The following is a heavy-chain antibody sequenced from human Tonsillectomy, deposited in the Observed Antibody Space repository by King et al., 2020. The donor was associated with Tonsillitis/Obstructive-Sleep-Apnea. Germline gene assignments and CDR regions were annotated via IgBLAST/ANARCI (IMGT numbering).Heavy chain of an antibody. CDR2: IRSKAYGGTT. CDR3: TRTPYVWGSDRYYYGLDV. D-gene: IGHD3-16*02. Sequence: EVQLVESGGGLEQPGRSLRLSCEGSGFTFSDYSMTWVRQAPGRGLEWVGLIRSKAYGGTTEYAASVKGRFTMSRDDSKSTAYLQMNSLKIEDTAVYYCTRTPYVWGSDRYYYGLDVWGQGTTVTVSS. J-gene: IGHJ6*02. CDR1: GFTFSDYS. V-gene: IGHV3-49*04.